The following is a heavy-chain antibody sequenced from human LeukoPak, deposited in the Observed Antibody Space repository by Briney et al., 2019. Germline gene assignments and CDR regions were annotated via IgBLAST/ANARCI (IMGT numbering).Heavy chain of an antibody. CDR3: AKGSLDTAMVILDY. CDR1: GFTFSSYA. J-gene: IGHJ4*02. CDR2: ISGSGGST. D-gene: IGHD5-18*01. Sequence: PGGSLRLSCAASGFTFSSYAMSWVRQAPGKGLEWVSAISGSGGSTYYADSVKGRFTIPRDNSKNTLYLQMNSLRAEDTAVYYCAKGSLDTAMVILDYWGQGTLVTVSS. V-gene: IGHV3-23*01.